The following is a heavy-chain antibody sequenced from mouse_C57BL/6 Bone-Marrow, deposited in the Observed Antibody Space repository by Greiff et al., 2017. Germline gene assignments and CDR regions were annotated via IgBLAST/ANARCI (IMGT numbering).Heavy chain of an antibody. CDR3: ARLTSTTNWYFDV. CDR1: GYTFTSYW. V-gene: IGHV1-7*01. Sequence: VQLQQSGAELAKPGASVKLSCKASGYTFTSYWMHWVKQRPGQGLEWIGYINPSSGYTKYNQKFKDKATLTADKSSSTAYMQLSSLTYEDSAVYYCARLTSTTNWYFDVWGTGTTVTVSS. J-gene: IGHJ1*03. CDR2: INPSSGYT. D-gene: IGHD1-1*01.